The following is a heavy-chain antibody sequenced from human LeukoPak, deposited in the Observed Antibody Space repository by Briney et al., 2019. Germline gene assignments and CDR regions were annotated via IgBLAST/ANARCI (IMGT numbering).Heavy chain of an antibody. D-gene: IGHD2-15*01. CDR1: GGSIDSGDYY. Sequence: SETLSLTCTVSGGSIDSGDYYWGWVRQPPGKGLECIARIHYSGNTYYDPSLKSRVTLSVDASKNQFSLTLSSVTAADKAIYYCATHKIQCSLGGGPDWFDPWGQGTLVTVSS. CDR3: ATHKIQCSLGGGPDWFDP. CDR2: IHYSGNT. J-gene: IGHJ5*02. V-gene: IGHV4-39*07.